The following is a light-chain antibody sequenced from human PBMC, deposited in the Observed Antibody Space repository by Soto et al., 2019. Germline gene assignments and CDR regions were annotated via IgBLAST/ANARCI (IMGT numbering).Light chain of an antibody. V-gene: IGLV1-40*01. CDR1: SSNIGAGYD. CDR3: QSYDSSLSGLYV. J-gene: IGLJ1*01. CDR2: GNS. Sequence: QSVLPQPPSVSGAPGQRVTTSCTGSSSNIGAGYDVHWYQQLPGTAPKLLIYGNSNRPSGVPDRFSGSKSGTSASLAITGLQAEDEADYYCQSYDSSLSGLYVFGTGTKVTVL.